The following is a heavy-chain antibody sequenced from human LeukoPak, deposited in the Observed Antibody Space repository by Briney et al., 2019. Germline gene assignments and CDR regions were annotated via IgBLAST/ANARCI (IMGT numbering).Heavy chain of an antibody. CDR3: ASLAAAGTGDYFDY. CDR1: GGSFSGYY. D-gene: IGHD6-13*01. V-gene: IGHV4-34*01. CDR2: INHSGST. Sequence: SSETLSLTCAVYGGSFSGYYWSWIRQPPGEGLEWIGEINHSGSTNYNPSLKSRVTISVDTSKNQFSLKLSSVTAADTAVYYCASLAAAGTGDYFDYWGQGTLVTVSS. J-gene: IGHJ4*02.